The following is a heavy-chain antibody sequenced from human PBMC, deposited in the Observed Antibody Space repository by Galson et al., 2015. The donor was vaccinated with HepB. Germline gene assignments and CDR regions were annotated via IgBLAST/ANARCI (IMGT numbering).Heavy chain of an antibody. Sequence: SLRLSCAASGFTFSTYSMNWVRQAPGKGLEWVSSISSSSSYIYYADSVKGRFTISRDNAKNSLYLQMNSLRAEDTAVYYCARAKARVGAKDYWGQGTLVTVSS. D-gene: IGHD1-26*01. CDR1: GFTFSTYS. V-gene: IGHV3-21*01. CDR3: ARAKARVGAKDY. J-gene: IGHJ4*02. CDR2: ISSSSSYI.